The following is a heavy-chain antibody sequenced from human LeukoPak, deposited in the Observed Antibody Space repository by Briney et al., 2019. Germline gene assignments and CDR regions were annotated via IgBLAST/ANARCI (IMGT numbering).Heavy chain of an antibody. V-gene: IGHV3-33*01. Sequence: GGSPRLSCAASGFTFSSYGMHWVRQAPGKGLEWVAVIWYDGSNKYYADSVKGRFTISRDNSKNTLYLQMNGLRAEDTAVYYCARDGREFLWNYFDYWGQGTLVTVSS. D-gene: IGHD3-10*01. CDR2: IWYDGSNK. CDR1: GFTFSSYG. CDR3: ARDGREFLWNYFDY. J-gene: IGHJ4*02.